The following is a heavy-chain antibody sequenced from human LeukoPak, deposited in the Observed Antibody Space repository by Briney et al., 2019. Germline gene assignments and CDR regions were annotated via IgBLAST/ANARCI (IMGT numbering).Heavy chain of an antibody. D-gene: IGHD3-10*01. V-gene: IGHV3-21*01. CDR2: ITSSGTYI. Sequence: SGESLRLSCAASGFTFNNYNMNWVRQAPGKALEWVSSITSSGTYIFYADSVKGRFTISRDNAKNSLYLQMNSLRAEDTAVYYCARDTYGSGSYHNAPLDYWGQGTLVTVSS. CDR3: ARDTYGSGSYHNAPLDY. J-gene: IGHJ4*02. CDR1: GFTFNNYN.